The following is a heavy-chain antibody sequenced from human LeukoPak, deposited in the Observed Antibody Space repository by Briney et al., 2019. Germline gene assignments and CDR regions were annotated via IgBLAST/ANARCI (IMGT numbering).Heavy chain of an antibody. CDR2: ISAYNGNT. D-gene: IGHD1-14*01. J-gene: IGHJ4*02. Sequence: ASVKVSCKASGYTFTSYGISWVRQAPGQGLEWMGWISAYNGNTNYAQKLQGRVTMTTDTSTSTAYMEMSSLRSEDTAVYYCARDIAGGWNYFDYWGQGTLVTVSS. CDR1: GYTFTSYG. V-gene: IGHV1-18*01. CDR3: ARDIAGGWNYFDY.